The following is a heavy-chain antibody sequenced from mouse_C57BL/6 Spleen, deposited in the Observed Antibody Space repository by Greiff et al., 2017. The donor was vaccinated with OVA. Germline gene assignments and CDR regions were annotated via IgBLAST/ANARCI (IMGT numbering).Heavy chain of an antibody. D-gene: IGHD4-1*01. J-gene: IGHJ3*01. CDR2: IHPSDSDT. CDR3: AIYPLTAPWFAY. CDR1: GYTFTSYW. Sequence: QVQLKQPGAELVKPGASVKVSCKASGYTFTSYWMHWVKQRPGQGLEWIGRIHPSDSDTNYNQKFKGKATLTVDKSSSTAYMQLSSLTSEDSAVYYCAIYPLTAPWFAYWGQGTLVTVSA. V-gene: IGHV1-74*01.